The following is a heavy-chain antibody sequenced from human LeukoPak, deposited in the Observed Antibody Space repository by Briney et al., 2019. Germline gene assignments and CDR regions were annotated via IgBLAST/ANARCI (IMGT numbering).Heavy chain of an antibody. V-gene: IGHV4-38-2*02. D-gene: IGHD6-6*01. J-gene: IGHJ4*02. CDR2: IYHSGST. CDR1: GYSISSGYY. Sequence: SETLSLTCTVSGYSISSGYYWGWIRQPPGKGLEWIGNIYHSGSTYYNPSLKSRVTISVATSKNQFSLKLSSVTAADTAVYYCARERDYSSSGNVDYWGQGTLVTVSS. CDR3: ARERDYSSSGNVDY.